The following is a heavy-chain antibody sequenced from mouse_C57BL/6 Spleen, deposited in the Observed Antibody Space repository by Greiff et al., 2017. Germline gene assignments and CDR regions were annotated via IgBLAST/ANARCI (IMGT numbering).Heavy chain of an antibody. CDR3: ARSYGGTYWYFDV. J-gene: IGHJ1*03. CDR1: GYTFTDYY. D-gene: IGHD1-1*01. V-gene: IGHV1-19*01. Sequence: EVQLQQSGPVLVKPGASVKMSCTASGYTFTDYYMNWVKQSHGKSLEWIGVINPYNGGTSYNQKFKGKATLTVDKSSSTAYMELNSLTSEDSAVYYCARSYGGTYWYFDVWGTGTTVTVSS. CDR2: INPYNGGT.